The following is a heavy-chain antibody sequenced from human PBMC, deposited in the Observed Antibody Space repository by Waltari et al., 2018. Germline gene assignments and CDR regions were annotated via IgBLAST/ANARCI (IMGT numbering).Heavy chain of an antibody. Sequence: QVQLVQSGAEVKKPGASVKVSCKASGYTFTSYYMHWVRQAPGQGLEWMGRIDPGCGSTSYAQRCQGRVTMTRDTSTSTGYMELSSLRSEDTAVYYCARFGILEWLLDDAFDIWGQGTMVTVSS. D-gene: IGHD3-3*01. V-gene: IGHV1-46*01. CDR3: ARFGILEWLLDDAFDI. CDR2: IDPGCGST. CDR1: GYTFTSYY. J-gene: IGHJ3*02.